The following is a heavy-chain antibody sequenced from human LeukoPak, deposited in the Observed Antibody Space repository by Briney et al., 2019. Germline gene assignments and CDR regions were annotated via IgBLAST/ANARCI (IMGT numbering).Heavy chain of an antibody. D-gene: IGHD1-26*01. CDR3: ARAELRRHNWFDT. CDR1: GYTFTSYY. Sequence: ASVKVSCKASGYTFTSYYMHWVRQAPGQGLEGMGIINPSGGSTSYSQKFQGRVTMTRDTSTSTVYMELSSLRSEDTAVYYCARAELRRHNWFDTWGQGTLVTVSS. CDR2: INPSGGST. V-gene: IGHV1-46*01. J-gene: IGHJ5*02.